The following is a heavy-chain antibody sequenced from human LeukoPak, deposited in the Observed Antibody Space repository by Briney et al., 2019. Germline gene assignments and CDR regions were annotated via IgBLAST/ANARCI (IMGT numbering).Heavy chain of an antibody. CDR1: GFTFSSYS. CDR2: ISSSSSYI. Sequence: GGSLGLSCAASGFTFSSYSMNWVRQAPGKGLEWVSSISSSSSYIYYADSVKGRFTISRDNAKNSLYLQMNSLRAEDTAVYYCARESGSPVDFDYWGQGTLVTDPS. V-gene: IGHV3-21*01. D-gene: IGHD1-26*01. CDR3: ARESGSPVDFDY. J-gene: IGHJ4*02.